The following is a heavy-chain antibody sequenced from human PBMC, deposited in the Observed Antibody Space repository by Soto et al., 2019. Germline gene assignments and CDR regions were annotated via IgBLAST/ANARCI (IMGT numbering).Heavy chain of an antibody. V-gene: IGHV1-46*01. CDR1: GYTFTSYY. J-gene: IGHJ6*02. Sequence: ASVKVSCKASGYTFTSYYMHWVRQAPGQGLEWMGIINPSGGSTSYAQKFQGRVTMTRDTSTSTVYMELSSLRSEDTAVYYCARDWPYYYGSGKNGMDVWGQGTTVTVSS. CDR3: ARDWPYYYGSGKNGMDV. D-gene: IGHD3-10*01. CDR2: INPSGGST.